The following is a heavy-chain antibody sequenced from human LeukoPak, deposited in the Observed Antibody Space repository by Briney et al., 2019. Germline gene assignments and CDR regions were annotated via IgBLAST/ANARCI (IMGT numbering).Heavy chain of an antibody. V-gene: IGHV3-11*04. CDR1: GFTFSDYY. CDR2: ISSSGSTI. J-gene: IGHJ4*02. CDR3: ARAGDIVATTYFDY. D-gene: IGHD5-12*01. Sequence: GGSLRLSCAASGFTFSDYYMSWIRHAPGKGLEWVSYISSSGSTIYYAHSVKGRFTLSRDNAKNSLYLQMNSLRAEDTAVYYCARAGDIVATTYFDYWGQGTLVTVSS.